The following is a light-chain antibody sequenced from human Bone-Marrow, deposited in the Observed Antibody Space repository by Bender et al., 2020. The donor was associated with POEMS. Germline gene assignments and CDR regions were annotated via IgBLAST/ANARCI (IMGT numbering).Light chain of an antibody. J-gene: IGLJ2*01. Sequence: SYDLTQPPSVSVSPGQTATITCSGNVFPKQYSYWYQQKPGQAPILVLKKNSERPSGIPERFSGSSSGTTVTLTITGVQAEDEADYYCQSTDTSDSYFVFGGGTKLTVL. CDR3: QSTDTSDSYFV. V-gene: IGLV3-25*03. CDR2: KNS. CDR1: VFPKQY.